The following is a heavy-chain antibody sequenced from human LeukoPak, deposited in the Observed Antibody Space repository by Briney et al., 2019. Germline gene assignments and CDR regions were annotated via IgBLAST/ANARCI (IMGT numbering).Heavy chain of an antibody. CDR1: GGSISSSTYY. D-gene: IGHD1-26*01. CDR2: ITYSGST. V-gene: IGHV4-39*01. J-gene: IGHJ4*02. Sequence: SETLSLTCTVSGGSISSSTYYWAWIRQTPGKGLEWNGSITYSGSTYYNPSLESRVTISVDTSKNQFSLRLISVTAVDTAVYYCARQGVGATDCWGQGTLVTVSS. CDR3: ARQGVGATDC.